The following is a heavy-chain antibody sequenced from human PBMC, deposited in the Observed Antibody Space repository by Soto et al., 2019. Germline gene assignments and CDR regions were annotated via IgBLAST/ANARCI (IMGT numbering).Heavy chain of an antibody. Sequence: EAQLVESGGGLVQPGGSLRLSCAASGFTFSNYEMHWVRQAPGKGXXXXYGNSKKEVHTDYAKSVKGRFTISRDNSENTLYLKMGSLRAEDMAIYYCARRGYGSRWPNVYMDVWGKGTTVTVSS. J-gene: IGHJ6*03. CDR3: ARRGYGSRWPNVYMDV. CDR1: GFTFSNYE. CDR2: NSKKEVHT. V-gene: IGHV3-64*01. D-gene: IGHD6-13*01.